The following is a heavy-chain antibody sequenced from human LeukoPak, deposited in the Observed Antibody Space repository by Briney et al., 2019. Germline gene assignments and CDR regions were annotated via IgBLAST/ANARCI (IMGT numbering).Heavy chain of an antibody. D-gene: IGHD2-2*01. J-gene: IGHJ5*02. CDR1: GFAFSSYA. CDR2: ISGSGGST. Sequence: QTGGSLRLSCAASGFAFSSYAMSWVRQAPGKGLEWVSAISGSGGSTYYADSVKGRFTISRDNSKNTLYLQMNSLRAEDTAVYYCAKDPGVRIVVVPAAIDGGGVPFDPWGQGTLVTVSS. V-gene: IGHV3-23*01. CDR3: AKDPGVRIVVVPAAIDGGGVPFDP.